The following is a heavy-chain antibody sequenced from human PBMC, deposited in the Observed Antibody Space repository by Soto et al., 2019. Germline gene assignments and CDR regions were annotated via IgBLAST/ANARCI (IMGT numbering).Heavy chain of an antibody. D-gene: IGHD3-3*01. CDR2: IYYSGST. V-gene: IGHV4-31*03. CDR3: ARDITIFGVVIPPPSSGMDV. CDR1: GGSISSGGYY. Sequence: SETLSLTCTVSGGSISSGGYYWSWIRQHPGKGLEWIGYIYYSGSTYYNPSLKSRVTISVDTSKNQFSLKLSSVTAADTAVYYCARDITIFGVVIPPPSSGMDVWGQGTLVTVSS. J-gene: IGHJ4*02.